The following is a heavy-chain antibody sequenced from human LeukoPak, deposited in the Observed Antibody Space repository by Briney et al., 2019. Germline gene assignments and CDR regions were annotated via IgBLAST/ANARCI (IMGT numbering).Heavy chain of an antibody. CDR1: GFTFSSHA. D-gene: IGHD2-2*01. V-gene: IGHV3-23*01. CDR2: ISGSGGST. Sequence: GGSLRLSCAASGFTFSSHAMSWVRQAPGKGLEWVSAISGSGGSTYYADSVKGRFTISRDNSKNTLYLQMNSLRAEDTAVYYCAKKGGIVVVPAAPYYFDYWGQGTLVTVSS. CDR3: AKKGGIVVVPAAPYYFDY. J-gene: IGHJ4*02.